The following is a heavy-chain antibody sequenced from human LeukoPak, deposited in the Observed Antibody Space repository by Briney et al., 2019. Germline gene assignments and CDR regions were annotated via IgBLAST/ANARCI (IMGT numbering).Heavy chain of an antibody. CDR2: ISWNSGSI. D-gene: IGHD6-19*01. J-gene: IGHJ4*02. CDR3: AKDNRRHYTSGPNPDSLH. CDR1: GFIFNNYA. V-gene: IGHV3-9*01. Sequence: GRSLRLSCAGSGFIFNNYAMHWVRQPPGKGLEWVSGISWNSGSIDYADSVKGRFTISRDNAKNSLYLQMNSLRVEDTAFYYCAKDNRRHYTSGPNPDSLHWGQGALSPSPQ.